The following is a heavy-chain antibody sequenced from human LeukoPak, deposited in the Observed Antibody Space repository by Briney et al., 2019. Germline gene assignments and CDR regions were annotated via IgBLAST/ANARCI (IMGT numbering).Heavy chain of an antibody. Sequence: GSSVKVSCKASGGTFSSYAISWVRQAPGQGLEWMGGIIPIFGTANYAQKFQGRVTITADESTSTAYMELSSLRSEDTAVYYCARELNSGYDYHWFDPWGQGTLVTVSS. D-gene: IGHD5-12*01. CDR2: IIPIFGTA. CDR1: GGTFSSYA. J-gene: IGHJ5*02. V-gene: IGHV1-69*01. CDR3: ARELNSGYDYHWFDP.